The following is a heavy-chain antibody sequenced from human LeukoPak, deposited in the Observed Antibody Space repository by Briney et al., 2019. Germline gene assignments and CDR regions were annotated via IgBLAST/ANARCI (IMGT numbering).Heavy chain of an antibody. CDR2: INADEDRA. V-gene: IGHV3-74*01. CDR1: GFTFSDYW. D-gene: IGHD1-14*01. J-gene: IGHJ3*02. Sequence: PGGSLRLSCAASGFTFSDYWMHWVRQAPGKGLVWVSHINADEDRAAYADSVKGRFTISRDNARNTLYLQMNSLRAEDTAVYYCARDPLPTEPGAFDIWGQGTMVTVSS. CDR3: ARDPLPTEPGAFDI.